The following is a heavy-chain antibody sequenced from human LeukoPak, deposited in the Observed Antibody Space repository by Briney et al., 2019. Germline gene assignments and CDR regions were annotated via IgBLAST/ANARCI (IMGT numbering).Heavy chain of an antibody. Sequence: PSQTLSLTCTVSGGSISSGSYYWRWIRQPAGKGLEWIGRIYTSGSTNYNPSLKSRVTISVDTSKNQFSLKLRSVTAADTAVYYCARQDSSGYYYEGYFQHWGQGTLGTVSS. CDR2: IYTSGST. D-gene: IGHD3-22*01. V-gene: IGHV4-61*02. CDR3: ARQDSSGYYYEGYFQH. CDR1: GGSISSGSYY. J-gene: IGHJ1*01.